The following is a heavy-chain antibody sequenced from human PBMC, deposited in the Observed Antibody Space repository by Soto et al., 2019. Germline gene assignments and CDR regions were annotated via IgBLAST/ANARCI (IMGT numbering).Heavy chain of an antibody. D-gene: IGHD2-2*01. Sequence: QVQLVESGGGVVQPGRSLRLSCAASGFTFSSYGMHWVRQAPGKGLEWVAGISYDGSNKYYADSVKGRFTISRDNSKNTLYLQMDSLRAEDTAVYYCAKNPRLPAASRRPPRNYYGMDVWGQGTTVTVSS. V-gene: IGHV3-30*18. CDR1: GFTFSSYG. CDR2: ISYDGSNK. J-gene: IGHJ6*02. CDR3: AKNPRLPAASRRPPRNYYGMDV.